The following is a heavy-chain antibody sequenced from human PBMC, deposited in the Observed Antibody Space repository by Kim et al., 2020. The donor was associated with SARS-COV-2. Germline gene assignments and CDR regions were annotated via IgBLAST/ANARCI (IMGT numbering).Heavy chain of an antibody. J-gene: IGHJ6*02. V-gene: IGHV3-33*01. CDR1: GFTFSSYG. CDR2: IWYDGSNK. Sequence: GGSLRLSCAASGFTFSSYGMHWVRQAPGKGLEWVAVIWYDGSNKYYADSVKGRFTISRDNSKNTLYLQMNSLRAEDTAVYYCARDITMVRGWGYYYYGMDVWGQGTTVTVSS. CDR3: ARDITMVRGWGYYYYGMDV. D-gene: IGHD3-10*01.